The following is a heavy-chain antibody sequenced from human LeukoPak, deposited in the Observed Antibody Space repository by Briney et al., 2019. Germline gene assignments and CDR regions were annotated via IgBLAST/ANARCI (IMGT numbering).Heavy chain of an antibody. D-gene: IGHD3-22*01. CDR2: ISAYSGNT. Sequence: ASVKVSCKASGYTFTSYGISWVRQAPGQGLEWMGWISAYSGNTNYAQKLQGRVTMTTDTSTSTAYMELRSLRSDDTAVYYCARSHQYYYDSSGYYEFDYWGQGTLVTVSS. CDR1: GYTFTSYG. CDR3: ARSHQYYYDSSGYYEFDY. J-gene: IGHJ4*02. V-gene: IGHV1-18*01.